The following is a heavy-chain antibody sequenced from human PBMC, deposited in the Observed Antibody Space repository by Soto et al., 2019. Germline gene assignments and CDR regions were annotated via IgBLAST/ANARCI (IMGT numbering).Heavy chain of an antibody. CDR3: AREVLWFGELQDDNWFDP. CDR1: GFTFSSYS. CDR2: ISSSSSYI. Sequence: EVQLVESGGGLVKPGGSLRLSCAASGFTFSSYSMNWVRQAPGKGLEWVSSISSSSSYIYYADSVKGRFTISRDNAKNSLYLQMNGLRAEDTAVYYCAREVLWFGELQDDNWFDPWGQGTLVTVSS. D-gene: IGHD3-10*01. V-gene: IGHV3-21*01. J-gene: IGHJ5*02.